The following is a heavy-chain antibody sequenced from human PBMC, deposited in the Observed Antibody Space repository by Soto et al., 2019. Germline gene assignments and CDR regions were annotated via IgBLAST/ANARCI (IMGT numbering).Heavy chain of an antibody. J-gene: IGHJ6*02. CDR1: GGSITTSDYS. V-gene: IGHV4-30-2*01. CDR2: IYHTGTT. Sequence: TLSLTCAVSGGSITTSDYSWSWIRQPPGRGLEWIGSIYHTGTTHYIPSLKSRVTMSLDKSKNQFSLDLTSMTAADTAVYYCVRERTISGVAPGGGVDVWGRGTTVTVSS. CDR3: VRERTISGVAPGGGVDV. D-gene: IGHD3-3*01.